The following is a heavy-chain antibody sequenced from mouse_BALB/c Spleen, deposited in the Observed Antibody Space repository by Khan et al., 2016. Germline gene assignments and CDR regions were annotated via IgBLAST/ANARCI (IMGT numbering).Heavy chain of an antibody. CDR2: INTHSGVP. D-gene: IGHD2-1*01. CDR1: GYTFTTAG. CDR3: ARTVGKSGYFNC. J-gene: IGHJ2*01. Sequence: QIQLVQSGPELKKPGETVRISCKASGYTFTTAGMQWVQKMPGKGLKWIGWINTHSGVPKYAEDFKGRFAFSLETSASTAYLQIRNLKNEDTATCFCARTVGKSGYFNCWGQGTARYVSS. V-gene: IGHV9-4*02.